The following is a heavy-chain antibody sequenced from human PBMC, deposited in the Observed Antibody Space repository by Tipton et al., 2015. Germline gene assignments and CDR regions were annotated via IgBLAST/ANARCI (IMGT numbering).Heavy chain of an antibody. D-gene: IGHD3-9*01. CDR3: ACQDYDSLTRDYQTVDY. CDR2: ISHSGNT. J-gene: IGHJ4*02. CDR1: AYSISSDYY. Sequence: TLSLTCAVSAYSISSDYYWGWIRQPPGKGLEWIGSISHSGNTYYSPSLKSRVTMSRDTSKNQFSLKLTSATAADTAVYYCACQDYDSLTRDYQTVDYWGQGTLVTVSS. V-gene: IGHV4-38-2*01.